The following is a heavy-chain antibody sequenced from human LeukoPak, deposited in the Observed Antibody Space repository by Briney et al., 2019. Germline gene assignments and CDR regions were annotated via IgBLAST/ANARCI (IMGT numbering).Heavy chain of an antibody. D-gene: IGHD2-8*01. CDR1: GYSENFYG. V-gene: IGHV1-18*01. J-gene: IGHJ4*02. CDR3: AGSLGYCTSNVCYLKY. CDR2: ISAQHGQT. Sequence: ASVTVSCKTSGYSENFYGITWVRQVAGQGLEWMGWISAQHGQTEYAPNSQDRVTMTTDTYTNTAYMELRSLRSDDTAVYYCAGSLGYCTSNVCYLKYWGQGTLVTVSS.